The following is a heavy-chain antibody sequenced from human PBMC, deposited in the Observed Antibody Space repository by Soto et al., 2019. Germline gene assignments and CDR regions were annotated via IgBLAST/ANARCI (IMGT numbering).Heavy chain of an antibody. CDR2: IIPILGIA. Sequence: SVKVSCKASGGTFSSYTISWVRQAPGQGLEWMGRIIPILGIANYAQKFQGRVTITADKSTSTAYMELSSLRSEDTAVYYCARGAYIVATPSDAFDIWGQGTMVTVSS. J-gene: IGHJ3*02. CDR3: ARGAYIVATPSDAFDI. CDR1: GGTFSSYT. D-gene: IGHD5-12*01. V-gene: IGHV1-69*02.